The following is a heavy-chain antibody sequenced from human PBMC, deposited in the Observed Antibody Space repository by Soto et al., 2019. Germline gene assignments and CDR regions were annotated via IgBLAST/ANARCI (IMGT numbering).Heavy chain of an antibody. V-gene: IGHV4-34*01. CDR1: GGSFSGYY. J-gene: IGHJ5*02. CDR3: ARFGLTGYYDDDNWFDP. CDR2: INHSGST. D-gene: IGHD3-9*01. Sequence: SETLSLTCAVYGGSFSGYYWSWIRQPPGKGLEWIGEINHSGSTNYNPSLKSRVTISVDTSKNQFSLKLSSVTAADTAVYYCARFGLTGYYDDDNWFDPWGQGTLVTVSS.